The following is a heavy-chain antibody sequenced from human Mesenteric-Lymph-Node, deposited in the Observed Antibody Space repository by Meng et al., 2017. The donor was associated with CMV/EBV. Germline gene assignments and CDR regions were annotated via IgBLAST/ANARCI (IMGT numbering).Heavy chain of an antibody. CDR2: IYYSGST. V-gene: IGHV4-59*01. CDR3: ARGWFGESFDY. J-gene: IGHJ4*02. CDR1: GGSINTFY. D-gene: IGHD3-10*01. Sequence: SETLSLTCTVSGGSINTFYWSWIRQPPGKGMEWIGYIYYSGSTTYNPSLKSRVTMLVDTSKNQFSLKLSSVTAANTAVYYCARGWFGESFDYWGQGTLVTVSS.